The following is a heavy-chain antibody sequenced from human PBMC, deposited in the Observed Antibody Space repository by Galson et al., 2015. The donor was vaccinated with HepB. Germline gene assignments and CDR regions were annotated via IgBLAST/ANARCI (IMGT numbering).Heavy chain of an antibody. CDR1: GFTFSNYA. CDR3: AKRSGAVGGNFDY. D-gene: IGHD1-26*01. V-gene: IGHV3-23*01. CDR2: VSDGGGT. Sequence: SLRLSCAASGFTFSNYAMNWVRQAPGKGLEWVSTVSDGGGTYYADSVKGRFTISRDNSKNTLYLQMNSLRAEDTAVYYCAKRSGAVGGNFDYWGQGTLVTVSS. J-gene: IGHJ4*02.